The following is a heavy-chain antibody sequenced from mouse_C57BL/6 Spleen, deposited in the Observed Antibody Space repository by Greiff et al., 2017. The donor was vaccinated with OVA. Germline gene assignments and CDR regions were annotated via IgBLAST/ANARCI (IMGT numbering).Heavy chain of an antibody. J-gene: IGHJ2*01. D-gene: IGHD4-1*02. CDR2: IDPSDSET. CDR1: GYTFTSYW. Sequence: QVQLQQPGAELVRPGSSVKLSCKASGYTFTSYWMHWVKQRPIQGLEWIGNIDPSDSETHYNQKFKDKATLTVDKSSSTAYMQLSSLTSEDSAVYSRARFQLGREDIDYWGQGTTLTVSS. CDR3: ARFQLGREDIDY. V-gene: IGHV1-52*01.